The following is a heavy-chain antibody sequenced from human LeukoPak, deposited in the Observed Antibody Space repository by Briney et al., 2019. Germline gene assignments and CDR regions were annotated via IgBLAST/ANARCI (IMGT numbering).Heavy chain of an antibody. Sequence: SETLSLTCTVSGGSISSGSYYWSWIRQPAGKGLEWIGRIYTSGSTNYNPSLKSRVTISVDTSKNQFSLKLSSVTAADTAVYYCARARTEWLATPFDYWGQGTLVTVSS. D-gene: IGHD6-19*01. V-gene: IGHV4-61*02. CDR1: GGSISSGSYY. J-gene: IGHJ4*02. CDR3: ARARTEWLATPFDY. CDR2: IYTSGST.